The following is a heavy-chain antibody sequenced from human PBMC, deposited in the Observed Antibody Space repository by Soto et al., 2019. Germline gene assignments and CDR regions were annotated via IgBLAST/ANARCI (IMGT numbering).Heavy chain of an antibody. D-gene: IGHD2-2*01. V-gene: IGHV3-30*03. J-gene: IGHJ3*02. CDR3: ARDDGLSSTNVKAFDI. CDR2: ISYDGSNK. CDR1: GFTFSSYG. Sequence: LRLSCAAFGFTFSSYGMHWVRQAPGKGLEWVAVISYDGSNKYYVDSVKGRFTISRDNAKKLLYLQMDSLRAEDTAVYYCARDDGLSSTNVKAFDIWGQGTKVTVSS.